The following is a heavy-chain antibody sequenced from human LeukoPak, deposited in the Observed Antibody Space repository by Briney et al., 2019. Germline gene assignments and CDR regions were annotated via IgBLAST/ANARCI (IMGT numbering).Heavy chain of an antibody. J-gene: IGHJ4*02. CDR3: ARKPISTSLDY. D-gene: IGHD2-2*01. Sequence: PGGSLRLSCAASGFTFSSYSMNWVRQAPGKGLEWISYISSSSSSTYYADSVKGRFTISRGNAKNSLYLQMNSLRAEDTAVYYCARKPISTSLDYWGQGTLVTVSS. CDR2: ISSSSSST. V-gene: IGHV3-48*01. CDR1: GFTFSSYS.